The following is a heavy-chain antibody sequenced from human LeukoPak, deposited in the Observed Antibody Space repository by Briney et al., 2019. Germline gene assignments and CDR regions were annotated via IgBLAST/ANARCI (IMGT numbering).Heavy chain of an antibody. D-gene: IGHD6-25*01. V-gene: IGHV4-34*01. CDR3: ARGRAVDFDL. J-gene: IGHJ2*01. Sequence: SETLSLTCAVYGGSFSGYYWSWIRQPPGKGLEWIGEINHSGSTNYNPSLKSRVTISVDTSKNQFSLKLSSVTAADTAVYYCARGRAVDFDLWGRGTLVTVSS. CDR2: INHSGST. CDR1: GGSFSGYY.